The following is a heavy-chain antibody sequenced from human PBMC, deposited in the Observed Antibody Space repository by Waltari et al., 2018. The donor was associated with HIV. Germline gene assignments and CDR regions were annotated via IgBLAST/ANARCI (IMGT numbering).Heavy chain of an antibody. J-gene: IGHJ4*02. CDR3: ARRAGYSYGSQRLDT. V-gene: IGHV4-34*01. CDR1: GESFTGFY. Sequence: QLQIHQWGAGLVKPSATLSLTCSVSGESFTGFYWCLIRHTPGKALEWIGEIHASGTTNYNPSLKSRVTFSLQTSKREFSLNLTSVTAADTAVYFCARRAGYSYGSQRLDTWGQGTLVSVAA. D-gene: IGHD5-18*01. CDR2: IHASGTT.